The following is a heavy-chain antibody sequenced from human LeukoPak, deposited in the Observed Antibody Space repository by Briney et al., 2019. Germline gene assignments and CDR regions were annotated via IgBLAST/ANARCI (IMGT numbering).Heavy chain of an antibody. D-gene: IGHD5-12*01. Sequence: PGGSLRLSCAASGFTFSSYSMNWVRQAPGKGLEWVSSISSSSSYIYYADSVKGRFTTSRDNAKNSLYLRMNSLRAEDTAVYYCARSGYDVLGGNFLDYWGQGTLVTVSS. CDR1: GFTFSSYS. V-gene: IGHV3-21*01. CDR2: ISSSSSYI. CDR3: ARSGYDVLGGNFLDY. J-gene: IGHJ4*02.